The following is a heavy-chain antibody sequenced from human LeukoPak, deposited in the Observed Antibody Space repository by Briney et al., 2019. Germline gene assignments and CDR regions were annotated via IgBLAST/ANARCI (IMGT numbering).Heavy chain of an antibody. CDR3: AKGDMGPIRGDYFDY. Sequence: GGSLRLSCVASGFMFSDYAMSWVRQAPGKGLEWVAVIWYDGSNKYYADSVKGRFTISRDNSKNTLYLQMNSLGAEDTAVYYCAKGDMGPIRGDYFDYWGQGTLVTVSS. D-gene: IGHD3-9*01. CDR2: IWYDGSNK. J-gene: IGHJ4*02. CDR1: GFMFSDYA. V-gene: IGHV3-33*06.